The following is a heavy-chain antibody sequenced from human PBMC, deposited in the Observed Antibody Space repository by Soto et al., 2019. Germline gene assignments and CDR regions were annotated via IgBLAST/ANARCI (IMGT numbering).Heavy chain of an antibody. D-gene: IGHD3-3*01. Sequence: ASVKVSCKASGGTFSSYAISWVRQAPGQGLEWMGGIIPIFGTANYAQKFQGRVTITADESTSTAYMELSSLRSEDTAVYYCARSLYYDFWSGYYTGIGGPYYYYGMDVWGQGTTVTVS. V-gene: IGHV1-69*13. CDR3: ARSLYYDFWSGYYTGIGGPYYYYGMDV. CDR2: IIPIFGTA. CDR1: GGTFSSYA. J-gene: IGHJ6*02.